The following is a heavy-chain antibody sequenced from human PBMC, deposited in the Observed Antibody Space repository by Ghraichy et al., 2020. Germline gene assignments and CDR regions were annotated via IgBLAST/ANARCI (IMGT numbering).Heavy chain of an antibody. CDR1: GFSFIRYG. CDR3: AKAGYCSGGSCYSNAPLDV. V-gene: IGHV3-30*02. D-gene: IGHD2-15*01. Sequence: GGSLRLSCAASGFSFIRYGMHWVRQAPGKGLEWVTFIRYDGTQEYYADSVKGRFTISRDNSNNMVHLQMNSLRAEDTAVYYCAKAGYCSGGSCYSNAPLDVWGQGATVTVSS. J-gene: IGHJ6*02. CDR2: IRYDGTQE.